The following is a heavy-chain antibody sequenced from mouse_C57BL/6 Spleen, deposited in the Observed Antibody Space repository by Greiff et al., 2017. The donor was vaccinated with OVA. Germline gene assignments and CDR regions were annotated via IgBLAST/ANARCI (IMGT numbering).Heavy chain of an antibody. CDR3: ARKRGDGAADYAMDY. V-gene: IGHV1-81*01. J-gene: IGHJ4*01. CDR1: GYTFTSYG. D-gene: IGHD1-2*01. Sequence: LVESGAELARPGASVKLSCKASGYTFTSYGISWVKQRPGQGLEWIGEIYPRSGNNYYNEKFKGKATLTADKSSSTAYMELRSLTSEDSAVYFCARKRGDGAADYAMDYWGQGTSVTVSS. CDR2: IYPRSGNN.